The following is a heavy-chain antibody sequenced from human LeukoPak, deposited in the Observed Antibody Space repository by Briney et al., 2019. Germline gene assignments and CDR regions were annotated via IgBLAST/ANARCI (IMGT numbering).Heavy chain of an antibody. J-gene: IGHJ5*02. D-gene: IGHD1-26*01. CDR2: ISGSGGST. Sequence: PGGSLRLSCAASGFTFSSYAMSWVRQAPGKGLEWVSAISGSGGSTYYADSVKGRFTISRDNSKNTLYLQMNSLRAEDTAVYYCAKVGSVSNIMGATTPVNWFDPWGQGTLVTVSS. CDR3: AKVGSVSNIMGATTPVNWFDP. V-gene: IGHV3-23*01. CDR1: GFTFSSYA.